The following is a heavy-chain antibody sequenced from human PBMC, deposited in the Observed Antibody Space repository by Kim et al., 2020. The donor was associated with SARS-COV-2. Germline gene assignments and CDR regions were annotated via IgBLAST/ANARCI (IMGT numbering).Heavy chain of an antibody. D-gene: IGHD6-13*01. CDR3: ARGKGNRINYYYGMDV. Sequence: SVKGRFTISRDNAKNSLYLQMNSLRDEDTAVYYCARGKGNRINYYYGMDVWGQGTTVTVSS. J-gene: IGHJ6*02. V-gene: IGHV3-48*02.